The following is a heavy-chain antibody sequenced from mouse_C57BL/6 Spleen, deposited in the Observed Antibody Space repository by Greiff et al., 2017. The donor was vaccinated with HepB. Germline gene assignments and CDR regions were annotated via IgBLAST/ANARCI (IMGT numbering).Heavy chain of an antibody. CDR1: GYSITSGYY. CDR3: ARDRATIYDGYSLFAY. V-gene: IGHV3-6*01. CDR2: ISYDGSN. Sequence: EVKLQESGPGLVKPSQSLSLTCSVTGYSITSGYYWNWIRQFPGNKLEWMGYISYDGSNNYNPSLKNRISITRDTSKNQFFLKLNSVTTEDTATYYCARDRATIYDGYSLFAYWGQGTLVTVSA. J-gene: IGHJ3*01. D-gene: IGHD2-3*01.